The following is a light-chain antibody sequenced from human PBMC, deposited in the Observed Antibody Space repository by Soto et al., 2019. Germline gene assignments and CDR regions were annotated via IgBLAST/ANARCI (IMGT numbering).Light chain of an antibody. CDR1: FSNIGSNY. Sequence: QSVLTQPPSASGAPEQRVTISCSGSFSNIGSNYVYWYQQLPGTAPRLLIYRNGQRPSGVPDRFSGSKSGASASLDISGLRSEDEADYYCAAWNASVWVFGGGTKLTVL. V-gene: IGLV1-47*01. CDR3: AAWNASVWV. CDR2: RNG. J-gene: IGLJ3*02.